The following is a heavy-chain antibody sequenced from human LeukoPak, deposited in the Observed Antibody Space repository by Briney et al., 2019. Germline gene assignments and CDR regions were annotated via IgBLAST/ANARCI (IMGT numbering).Heavy chain of an antibody. CDR3: ARFYYDNSGYYYDY. J-gene: IGHJ4*02. V-gene: IGHV5-51*01. D-gene: IGHD3-22*01. CDR2: IYPGDSDT. CDR1: ENSFTSYW. Sequence: GESLKISCKGSENSFTSYWIGWVRQMPGKGPEWLGIIYPGDSDTRYSASFQGQVTISADRSTSIVYLQWSSLKASDTAMYYCARFYYDNSGYYYDYWGQGTLVTVSS.